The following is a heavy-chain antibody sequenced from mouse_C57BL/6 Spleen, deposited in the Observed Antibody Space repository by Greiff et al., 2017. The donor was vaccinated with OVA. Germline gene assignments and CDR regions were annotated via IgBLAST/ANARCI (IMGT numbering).Heavy chain of an antibody. CDR2: INYDGSST. Sequence: EVKLMESEGGLVQPGSSMKLSCTASGFTFSDYYMAWVRQVPEKGLEWVANINYDGSSTYYLDSLKSRFIISGDNAKNILYLQMSSLKSEDTATYYCARYYYGFAYWGQGTLVTVSA. CDR1: GFTFSDYY. D-gene: IGHD1-1*01. J-gene: IGHJ3*01. CDR3: ARYYYGFAY. V-gene: IGHV5-16*01.